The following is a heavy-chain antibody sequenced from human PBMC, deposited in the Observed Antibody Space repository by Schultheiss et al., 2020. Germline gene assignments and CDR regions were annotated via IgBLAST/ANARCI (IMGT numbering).Heavy chain of an antibody. CDR3: ARMSISSKGFDL. V-gene: IGHV4-4*02. CDR2: IYHSGST. D-gene: IGHD3-3*01. Sequence: SETLSLTCAVSGGSISSSNWWSWVRQPPGKGLEWIGEIYHSGSTNYNPSLKSRVTISVDKSKNQFYLKLSSVTAADTAVYYCARMSISSKGFDLWGRGTLVTVSS. CDR1: GGSISSSNW. J-gene: IGHJ2*01.